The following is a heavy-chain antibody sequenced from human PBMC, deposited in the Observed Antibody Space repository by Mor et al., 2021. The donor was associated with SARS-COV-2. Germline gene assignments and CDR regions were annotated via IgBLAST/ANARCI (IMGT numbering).Heavy chain of an antibody. V-gene: IGHV3-23*01. Sequence: APGKGLEWVAGISGNGGSTYNAHYLRGRFTISRDNAKDILYLQMNSLRADDTAVYYCAKSISHWFGDTQRIHFDFWGQGSLVTVSS. CDR3: AKSISHWFGDTQRIHFDF. J-gene: IGHJ4*02. D-gene: IGHD3-10*01. CDR2: ISGNGGST.